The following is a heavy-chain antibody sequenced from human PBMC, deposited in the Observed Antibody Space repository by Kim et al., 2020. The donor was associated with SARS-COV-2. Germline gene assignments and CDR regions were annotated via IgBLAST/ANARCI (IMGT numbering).Heavy chain of an antibody. V-gene: IGHV3-30-3*01. CDR1: GFTFSSYA. CDR2: ISYDGSNK. J-gene: IGHJ6*01. CDR3: AREREGALEGVMGMDV. D-gene: IGHD1-1*01. Sequence: GGSLRLSCAASGFTFSSYAMHWVRQAPGKGLEWVAVISYDGSNKYYADSVKGRFTISRDNSKNTLYLQMNSLRAEDTAVYYCAREREGALEGVMGMDVWG.